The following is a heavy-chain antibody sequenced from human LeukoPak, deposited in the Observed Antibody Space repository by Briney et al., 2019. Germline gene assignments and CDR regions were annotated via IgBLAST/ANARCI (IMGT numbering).Heavy chain of an antibody. Sequence: SETLSLTCTVSGYSISSGYFWGWIRQTPGKGLEWIGEINHSGSTNYNPSLKSRVTISVDTSKNQFSLKLSSVTAADTAVYYCARMGIQLWLRAFDIWGQGTMVTVSS. D-gene: IGHD5-18*01. CDR2: INHSGST. CDR3: ARMGIQLWLRAFDI. CDR1: GYSISSGYF. J-gene: IGHJ3*02. V-gene: IGHV4-38-2*02.